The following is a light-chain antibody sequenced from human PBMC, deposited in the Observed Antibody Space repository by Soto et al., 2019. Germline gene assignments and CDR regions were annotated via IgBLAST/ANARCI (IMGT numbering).Light chain of an antibody. CDR1: QSVSSSY. CDR2: GAS. V-gene: IGKV3-20*01. J-gene: IGKJ2*01. Sequence: EIVLTQSPGTLSLSPGERATLSCRASQSVSSSYLAWYQQKPGQAPRLLIYGASSKATGIPDRCSGSGSGTDFTLIISRLEPEDFAVYYCQQYGSSPYTFGQGTKLEIK. CDR3: QQYGSSPYT.